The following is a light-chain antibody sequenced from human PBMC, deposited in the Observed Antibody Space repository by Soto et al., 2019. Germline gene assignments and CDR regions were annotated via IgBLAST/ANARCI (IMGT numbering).Light chain of an antibody. CDR1: QSINSN. CDR2: YAS. J-gene: IGKJ1*01. Sequence: DIQMTQSPSSLSASVGDTVTITCRASQSINSNVNWYQMKPGRAPNLLIYYASTLHVGVPSRFSGSASGTEFTLTIASLQPEDFATYFCQQSHGTPRTFGQGTKVEIK. V-gene: IGKV1-39*01. CDR3: QQSHGTPRT.